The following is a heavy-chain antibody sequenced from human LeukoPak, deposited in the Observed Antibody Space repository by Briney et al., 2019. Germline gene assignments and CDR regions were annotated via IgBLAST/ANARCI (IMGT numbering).Heavy chain of an antibody. D-gene: IGHD6-6*01. Sequence: ASVKVSCKASGYTFTSYDINWVRQATGQGLEWMGWMNPNSGNTGHAQKFQGRVTMTRNTSISTAYMELSSLRSEDTAVYYCQIYSSSPRDFDYWGQGTLVTVSS. CDR2: MNPNSGNT. CDR1: GYTFTSYD. V-gene: IGHV1-8*01. CDR3: QIYSSSPRDFDY. J-gene: IGHJ4*02.